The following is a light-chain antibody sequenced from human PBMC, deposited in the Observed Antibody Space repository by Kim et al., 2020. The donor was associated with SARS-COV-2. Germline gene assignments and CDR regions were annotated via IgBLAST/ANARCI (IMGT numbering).Light chain of an antibody. CDR3: AAWDDSLNGPL. CDR2: TNT. Sequence: QSVLTQPPSASGTPGQRVTISCSGSTSNIGSNTVNWYQQVPGTAPKLLINTNTQRPSGVPDRFSGSKSGTSVSLAIRGLQSEDEADYYCAAWDDSLNGPLFGGGTQLTVL. V-gene: IGLV1-44*01. J-gene: IGLJ3*02. CDR1: TSNIGSNT.